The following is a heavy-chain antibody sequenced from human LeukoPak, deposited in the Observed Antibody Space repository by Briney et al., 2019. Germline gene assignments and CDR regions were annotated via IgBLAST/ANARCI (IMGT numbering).Heavy chain of an antibody. D-gene: IGHD1-26*01. CDR2: IYTSGST. J-gene: IGHJ3*02. CDR1: GGSISSGSYY. CDR3: ARYDSGSYVEVAFDI. V-gene: IGHV4-61*02. Sequence: SETLSLTCTVSGGSISSGSYYWSWIRQPAGKGLEWIGRIYTSGSTNYNPSLKSRVTISVDTSKNQFSLKLSSVTAADTAVYYCARYDSGSYVEVAFDIWGQGTMVTVSS.